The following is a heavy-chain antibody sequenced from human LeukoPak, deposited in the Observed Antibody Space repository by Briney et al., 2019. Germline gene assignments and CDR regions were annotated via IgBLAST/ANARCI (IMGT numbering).Heavy chain of an antibody. CDR2: IYYSGST. CDR3: ASLAPLWYFQH. V-gene: IGHV4-59*01. D-gene: IGHD3-16*01. CDR1: GGSISSYY. Sequence: PSGTLSLTCAVSGGSISSYYWSWIRQPPGKGLEWIGYIYYSGSTNYNPSLKSRVTISVGTSKNQFSLKLSSVTAADTAVYYCASLAPLWYFQHWGQGTLVTVSS. J-gene: IGHJ1*01.